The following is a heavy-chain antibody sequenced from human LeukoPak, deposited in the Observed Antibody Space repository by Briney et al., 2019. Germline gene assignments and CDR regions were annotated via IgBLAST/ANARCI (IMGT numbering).Heavy chain of an antibody. CDR1: GYTFTDYY. J-gene: IGHJ3*02. CDR2: ISGDKGNT. Sequence: ASVKVSCKTSGYTFTDYYIHWVRQAPGQGPEWMGWISGDKGNTNYAQKFQGRVTMTTDTSTSTAYMELRSLRSDDTAVYYCAREGSYYDSSGYPLDAFDTWGQGTMVTVSS. V-gene: IGHV1-18*04. CDR3: AREGSYYDSSGYPLDAFDT. D-gene: IGHD3-22*01.